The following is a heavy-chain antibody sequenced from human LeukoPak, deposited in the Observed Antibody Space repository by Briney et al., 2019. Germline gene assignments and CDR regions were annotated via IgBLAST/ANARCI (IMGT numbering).Heavy chain of an antibody. CDR2: INPNGGGT. CDR3: ARVGYYYGSGSYKNHALDV. D-gene: IGHD3-10*01. J-gene: IGHJ6*02. V-gene: IGHV1-2*02. CDR1: GYSFTDYY. Sequence: ASVKVSCKASGYSFTDYYVHWVRQAPGHGLEWLGWINPNGGGTVSAQKFQGRVTMTTDTSTSTAYMELRSLRSDDTAVYYCARVGYYYGSGSYKNHALDVWGQGTTVTVSS.